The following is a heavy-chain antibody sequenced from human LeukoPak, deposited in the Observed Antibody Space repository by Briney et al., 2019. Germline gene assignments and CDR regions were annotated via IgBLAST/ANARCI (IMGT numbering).Heavy chain of an antibody. Sequence: SVKVSCKASGGTFSSYAISWVRQAPGQGLEWMGRIIPIFGIANYAQKFQGRVTITADKSTSTAYMELSSLRSEDTAVYYCASSIVVVTAAYNWVDPWGQGTLVTVSS. D-gene: IGHD2-21*02. J-gene: IGHJ5*02. CDR1: GGTFSSYA. CDR2: IIPIFGIA. V-gene: IGHV1-69*04. CDR3: ASSIVVVTAAYNWVDP.